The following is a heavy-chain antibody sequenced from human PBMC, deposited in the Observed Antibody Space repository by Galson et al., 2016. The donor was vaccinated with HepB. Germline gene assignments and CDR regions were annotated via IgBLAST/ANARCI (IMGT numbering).Heavy chain of an antibody. J-gene: IGHJ4*02. Sequence: ETLSLTCAVSGAPISSSTYYWGWIRQPPGRGLEWIGSIYYSVNTQYNPSLKSRVTMSVDTSKNQFSLRLSSVTAADTAIYYCARHPFDYWGQGTLVTVSS. CDR3: ARHPFDY. CDR2: IYYSVNT. CDR1: GAPISSSTYY. V-gene: IGHV4-39*01.